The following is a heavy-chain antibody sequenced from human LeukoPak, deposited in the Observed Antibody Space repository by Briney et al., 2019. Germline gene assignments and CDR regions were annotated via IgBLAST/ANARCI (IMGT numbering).Heavy chain of an antibody. CDR3: ARGGYYGSGNDFRFDP. D-gene: IGHD3-10*01. CDR1: GGSFSGYY. Sequence: PSETLSPTCAVYGGSFSGYYWSWIRQPPGKGLECIGYIHYTGSTNYNPSLKSRVTISVDTSKNQFSLKLSSVTAADTAIYYCARGGYYGSGNDFRFDPWGQGTLVTVSS. V-gene: IGHV4-59*01. J-gene: IGHJ5*02. CDR2: IHYTGST.